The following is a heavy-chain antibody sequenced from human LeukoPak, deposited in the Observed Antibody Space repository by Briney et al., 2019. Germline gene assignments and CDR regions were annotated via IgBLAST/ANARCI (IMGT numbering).Heavy chain of an antibody. V-gene: IGHV4-59*12. Sequence: SKTLSLTCTVSGGSISSYYWSWIRQPPGKGLEWIGYIYYSGSTYYNPSLKSRVTISVDTSKNQFSLKLSSVTAADTAVYYCARDKGYGGNGVDYWGQGTLVTVSS. CDR3: ARDKGYGGNGVDY. CDR2: IYYSGST. CDR1: GGSISSYY. D-gene: IGHD4-23*01. J-gene: IGHJ4*02.